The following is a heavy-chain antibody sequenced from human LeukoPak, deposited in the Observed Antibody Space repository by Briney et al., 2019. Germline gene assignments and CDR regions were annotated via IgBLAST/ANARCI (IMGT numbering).Heavy chain of an antibody. D-gene: IGHD3-22*01. Sequence: GGSLRLSCAASGFTFSSYEMNWVRQAPRKGLEWVSYISSSGSTIYYADSVKGRFTISRDNAKNSLYLQMNSLRAEDTAVYYCARDSSAYYFDYWGQGTLVTVSS. CDR2: ISSSGSTI. CDR1: GFTFSSYE. V-gene: IGHV3-48*03. CDR3: ARDSSAYYFDY. J-gene: IGHJ4*02.